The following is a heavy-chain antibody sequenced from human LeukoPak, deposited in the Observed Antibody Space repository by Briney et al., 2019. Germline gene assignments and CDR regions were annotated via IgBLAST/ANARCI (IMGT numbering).Heavy chain of an antibody. CDR3: ATVYYYDSSGLNWFDP. Sequence: ASVKVSCKVSGYTLTELSMHWVRQAPGKGLEWMGGFDPEDGETIYAQKFQGRVTMTEDTSTDTAYMELSSLRSEDTAVYYCATVYYYDSSGLNWFDPWGQGTLVTVSS. CDR1: GYTLTELS. CDR2: FDPEDGET. V-gene: IGHV1-24*01. J-gene: IGHJ5*02. D-gene: IGHD3-22*01.